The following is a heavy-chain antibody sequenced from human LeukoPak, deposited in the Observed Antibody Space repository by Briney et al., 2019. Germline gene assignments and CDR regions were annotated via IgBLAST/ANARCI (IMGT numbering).Heavy chain of an antibody. CDR1: GYTFTSYD. V-gene: IGHV1-8*01. Sequence: GASVKVSCKASGYTFTSYDINWVRQATGQGLEWMGWMNPNSGNTGCAQKFQGRVTMTRNTSISTAYMELSSLRSEDTAVYYCARGLRHCSSTSCEYYFDYWGQGALVTVSS. CDR3: ARGLRHCSSTSCEYYFDY. D-gene: IGHD2-2*01. J-gene: IGHJ4*02. CDR2: MNPNSGNT.